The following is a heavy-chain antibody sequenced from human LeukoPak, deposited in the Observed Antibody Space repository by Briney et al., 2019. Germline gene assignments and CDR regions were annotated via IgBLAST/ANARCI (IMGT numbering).Heavy chain of an antibody. CDR1: GGSFSGYY. CDR2: INHSGST. J-gene: IGHJ3*02. CDR3: ARAAAFDI. V-gene: IGHV4-34*01. Sequence: SETLSLTCAVYGGSFSGYYRSWIRQPPGKGLEWIGEINHSGSTNYNPSLKSRVTISVDTSKNQFSLKLSSVTAADTAVYYCARAAAFDIWGQGTMVTVSS.